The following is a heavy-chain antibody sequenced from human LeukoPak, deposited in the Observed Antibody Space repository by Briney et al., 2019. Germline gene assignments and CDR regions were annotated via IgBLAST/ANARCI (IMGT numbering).Heavy chain of an antibody. CDR1: GFTFSSYA. CDR2: ISYDGSNK. J-gene: IGHJ4*02. CDR3: AREGSTSYFDY. D-gene: IGHD2-2*01. Sequence: GRSLRLSCAASGFTFSSYAMHWVRQAPGRGLEWVAVISYDGSNKYYADSVKGRFTISRDNSKNTLYLQMNSLRAEDTAVYYCAREGSTSYFDYWGQGTLVTVSS. V-gene: IGHV3-30-3*01.